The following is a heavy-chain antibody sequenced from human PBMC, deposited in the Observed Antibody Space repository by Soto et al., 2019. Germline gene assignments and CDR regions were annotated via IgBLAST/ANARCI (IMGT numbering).Heavy chain of an antibody. CDR1: GFTFSSYW. D-gene: IGHD6-6*01. CDR3: ARDLGAELVTLFDY. J-gene: IGHJ4*02. Sequence: GGSLRLSCAASGFTFSSYWMSWVRQAPGKGLEWVANIKQDGSEKYYVDSVKGRFTISRDNAKNSLYLQMNSLRAEDTAVYYCARDLGAELVTLFDYWGQGTLVTVSS. CDR2: IKQDGSEK. V-gene: IGHV3-7*01.